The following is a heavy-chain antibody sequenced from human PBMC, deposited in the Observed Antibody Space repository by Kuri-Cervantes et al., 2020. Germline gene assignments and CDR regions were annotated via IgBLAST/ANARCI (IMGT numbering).Heavy chain of an antibody. D-gene: IGHD5-18*01. V-gene: IGHV1-8*02. Sequence: ASVKVSCKASGGTFSSYDINWVRQATGQGLEWMGWMNPNSGNTGYAQKFQGRVTMTRNTSISTAYMELSSLRSEDTAVYYCARGTVRYGYRGFDYWGQGTLVTVSS. CDR1: GGTFSSYD. J-gene: IGHJ4*02. CDR2: MNPNSGNT. CDR3: ARGTVRYGYRGFDY.